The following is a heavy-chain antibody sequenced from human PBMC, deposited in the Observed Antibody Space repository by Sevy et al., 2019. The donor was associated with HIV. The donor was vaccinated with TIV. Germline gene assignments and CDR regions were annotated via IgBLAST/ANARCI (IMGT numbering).Heavy chain of an antibody. CDR2: ISSSSSTL. CDR3: ARARTDEQWLVREDAFDI. V-gene: IGHV3-48*02. D-gene: IGHD6-19*01. CDR1: GFTFSSYS. Sequence: GGSLRLSCAASGFTFSSYSMNWVRQAPGKGLEWVSYISSSSSTLYYADSVKGQFTISRDNAKNSLYLQMNSLRDEDTAVYYCARARTDEQWLVREDAFDIWGQGTMVTVSS. J-gene: IGHJ3*02.